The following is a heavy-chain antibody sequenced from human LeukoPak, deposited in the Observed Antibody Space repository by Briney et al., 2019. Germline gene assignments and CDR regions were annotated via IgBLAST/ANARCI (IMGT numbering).Heavy chain of an antibody. Sequence: PGGSLRLSCAASGFTFSSFWMHWVRQAPGKGLVWVSRINSVGSSTSYADSVKGRFTISRDNAKNTLYLQMNSLRAEDTAVYYCARDPYSSTWSYGMDVWGQGTTVTVSS. D-gene: IGHD6-6*01. CDR1: GFTFSSFW. V-gene: IGHV3-74*01. CDR2: INSVGSST. J-gene: IGHJ6*02. CDR3: ARDPYSSTWSYGMDV.